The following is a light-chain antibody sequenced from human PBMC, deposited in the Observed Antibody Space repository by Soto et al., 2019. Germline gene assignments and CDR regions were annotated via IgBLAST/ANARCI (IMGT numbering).Light chain of an antibody. J-gene: IGLJ1*01. CDR1: SSNIGSNY. CDR3: AAWDDSLSGPRYV. V-gene: IGLV1-47*01. CDR2: RHN. Sequence: QSVLTQPPSASGTPGQRVTISCSGSSSNIGSNYVYWYQQLPGTAPKLLIYRHNHRPSGVPDRFSGSKSGTSASLVISGLRSEDEADYYCAAWDDSLSGPRYVFGTGTKVTVL.